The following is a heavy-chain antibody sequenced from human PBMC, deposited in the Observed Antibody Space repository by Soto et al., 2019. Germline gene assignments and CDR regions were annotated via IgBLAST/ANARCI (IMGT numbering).Heavy chain of an antibody. CDR1: GGSISSYY. Sequence: PSETLSLTCTVSGGSISSYYWSWIRQPPGKGLEWIGYIYYSGSTNYNPSLKSRVTISIDTSKNQFSLKLSSVTAADTAVYYCARIPHYSDSYYMDYWGQGTLVTVSS. J-gene: IGHJ4*02. CDR3: ARIPHYSDSYYMDY. D-gene: IGHD2-21*01. V-gene: IGHV4-59*01. CDR2: IYYSGST.